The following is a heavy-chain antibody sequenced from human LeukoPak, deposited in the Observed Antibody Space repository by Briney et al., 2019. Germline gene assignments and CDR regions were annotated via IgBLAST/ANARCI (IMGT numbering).Heavy chain of an antibody. Sequence: GGSLRLSCAASGFTVSSNYMSWVRQAPGKGLEWVSSISSSSSYIYYADSVKGRFTISRDNAKNSLYLQMNSLRAEDTAVYYCARDLMVRGALDYWGQGTLVTVSS. CDR1: GFTVSSNY. D-gene: IGHD3-10*01. CDR2: ISSSSSYI. J-gene: IGHJ4*02. CDR3: ARDLMVRGALDY. V-gene: IGHV3-21*01.